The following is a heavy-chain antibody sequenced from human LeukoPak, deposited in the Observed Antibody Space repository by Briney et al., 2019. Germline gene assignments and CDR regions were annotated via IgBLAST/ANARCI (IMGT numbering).Heavy chain of an antibody. Sequence: GGSLRLSCAASGFTFSNYWMHWARQTPEKGLVWVSRIGSDGAYTSSADSVKGRFTMSRDNAKNTLYLQMNSLRVEDTAVYYCVRDGQQLAFDKWGQGTLVTVSS. CDR3: VRDGQQLAFDK. CDR2: IGSDGAYT. V-gene: IGHV3-74*01. CDR1: GFTFSNYW. J-gene: IGHJ4*02. D-gene: IGHD6-13*01.